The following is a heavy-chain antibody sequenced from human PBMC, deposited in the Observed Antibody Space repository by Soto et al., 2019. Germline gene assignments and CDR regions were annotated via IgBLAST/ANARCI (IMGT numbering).Heavy chain of an antibody. V-gene: IGHV4-34*01. CDR2: INHSGST. J-gene: IGHJ4*02. CDR1: GGSFSGYY. Sequence: QVQLQQWGAGLLKPSETLSLTCAVYGGSFSGYYWSWIRQPPGKGLEWIGEINHSGSTNYNPSLKSRVTISVDTSKNQFSLKLSSVTAADTAVYYCARGRIVYDYIWGSYRYTGGYFDYWGQETLVTVSS. CDR3: ARGRIVYDYIWGSYRYTGGYFDY. D-gene: IGHD3-16*02.